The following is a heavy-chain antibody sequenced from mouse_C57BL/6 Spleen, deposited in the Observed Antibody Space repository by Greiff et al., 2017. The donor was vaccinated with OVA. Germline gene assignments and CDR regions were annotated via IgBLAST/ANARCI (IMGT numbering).Heavy chain of an antibody. CDR1: GYTFTSYW. CDR3: AKSYDYDGGHYFDY. V-gene: IGHV1-59*01. D-gene: IGHD2-4*01. CDR2: IDPSDSYT. Sequence: QVQLQQPGAELVRPGTSVKLSCKASGYTFTSYWMHWVKQRPGQGLEWIGVIDPSDSYTNYNQKFKGKATLTVDTSSSTAYMQLSSLTSEDSAVYYCAKSYDYDGGHYFDYWGQGTTLTVSS. J-gene: IGHJ2*01.